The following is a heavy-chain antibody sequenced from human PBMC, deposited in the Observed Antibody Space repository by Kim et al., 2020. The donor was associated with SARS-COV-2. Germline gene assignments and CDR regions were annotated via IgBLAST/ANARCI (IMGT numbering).Heavy chain of an antibody. Sequence: ASVKVSCKASGYTFTSYGISWVRQAPGQGLEWMGWISAYNGNTNYAQKLQGRVTMTTDTSTSTAYMELRSLRSDDTAVYYCARDPVTWGYYYYYGMDVWGQGTTVTVSS. CDR2: ISAYNGNT. CDR1: GYTFTSYG. CDR3: ARDPVTWGYYYYYGMDV. D-gene: IGHD3-16*01. J-gene: IGHJ6*02. V-gene: IGHV1-18*01.